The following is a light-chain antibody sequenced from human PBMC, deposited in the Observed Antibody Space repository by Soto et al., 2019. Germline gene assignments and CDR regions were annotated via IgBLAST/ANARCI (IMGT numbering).Light chain of an antibody. J-gene: IGKJ5*01. Sequence: IVMTQSPATLSVSPGETASLSCRASQSAGNFLAWYQQKPGQAPRLLIYGASTRAAGIPDRFSGSGSGTDFTLTITRLEPEDSAVYFCQQYTGPPTTFGQGTRLEIK. CDR2: GAS. CDR3: QQYTGPPTT. V-gene: IGKV3D-15*01. CDR1: QSAGNF.